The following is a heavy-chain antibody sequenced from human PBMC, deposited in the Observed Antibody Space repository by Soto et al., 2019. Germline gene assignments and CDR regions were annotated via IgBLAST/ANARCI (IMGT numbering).Heavy chain of an antibody. Sequence: QVQLQESGPGLVKPSQTLSLTCTVSGGSISSGGYYWSWIRQHPGKGLEWIGYIYYSGSTYYNPSLRSRVTISVDKSKIQFSRKRRSVTAADTAVYYCAREFGGVVVAASYNWFDPWGQGTLVTVSS. CDR2: IYYSGST. CDR3: AREFGGVVVAASYNWFDP. D-gene: IGHD2-15*01. J-gene: IGHJ5*02. V-gene: IGHV4-31*03. CDR1: GGSISSGGYY.